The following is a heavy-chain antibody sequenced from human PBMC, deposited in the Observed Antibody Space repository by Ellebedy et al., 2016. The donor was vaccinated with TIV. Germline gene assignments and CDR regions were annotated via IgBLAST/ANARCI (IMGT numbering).Heavy chain of an antibody. Sequence: SETLSLXXTVSGGSISSSTHYWGWIRQPPGKGLEWIGNIYYSGSTYYNPSLKSRVTISVDTSKNQFSLKLSSVTAADTAVYYCARRAYYDNSGSYFDYWGQGTLVTVSS. J-gene: IGHJ4*02. CDR3: ARRAYYDNSGSYFDY. D-gene: IGHD3-22*01. V-gene: IGHV4-39*01. CDR2: IYYSGST. CDR1: GGSISSSTHY.